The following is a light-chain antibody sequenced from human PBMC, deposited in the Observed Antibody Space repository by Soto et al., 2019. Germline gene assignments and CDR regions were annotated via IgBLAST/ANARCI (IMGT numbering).Light chain of an antibody. CDR2: EVG. CDR1: SSDVGGYIY. CDR3: SSYTSSKTLYV. Sequence: QSALTQPASVSGSPGQSITISCTGTSSDVGGYIYVSWYQQHPGKAPKLMIYEVGNRPSGVSNRFSGSKSGNTASLTISGLQAEDEADYYCSSYTSSKTLYVFGTGTKVTVL. J-gene: IGLJ1*01. V-gene: IGLV2-14*01.